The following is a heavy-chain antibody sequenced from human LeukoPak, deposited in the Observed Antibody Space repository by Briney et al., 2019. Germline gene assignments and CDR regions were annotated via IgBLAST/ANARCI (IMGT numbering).Heavy chain of an antibody. CDR2: INPFGTEQ. J-gene: IGHJ4*02. V-gene: IGHV3-7*01. CDR1: GFSFSTSW. Sequence: PGGTLRLSCAASGFSFSTSWMTWVRQAPGKGLEWITSINPFGTEQVQGRYTISRDNARNSLYLQIHSLTDDDTAIYYCARDRGDGGSLDYWGQGTLVTVSS. D-gene: IGHD1-26*01. CDR3: ARDRGDGGSLDY.